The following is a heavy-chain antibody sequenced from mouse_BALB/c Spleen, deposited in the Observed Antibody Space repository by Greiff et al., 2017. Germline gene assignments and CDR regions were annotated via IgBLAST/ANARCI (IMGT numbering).Heavy chain of an antibody. CDR2: ISSGGSYT. CDR3: ARSYYGSRYFDV. J-gene: IGHJ1*01. D-gene: IGHD1-1*01. CDR1: GFTFSSYA. Sequence: EVNVVESGGGLVKPGGSLKLSCAASGFTFSSYAMSWVRQSPEKRLEWVAEISSGGSYTYYPDTVTGRFTISRDNAKNTLYLEMSSLRSEDTAMYYCARSYYGSRYFDVWGAGTTVTVSS. V-gene: IGHV5-9-4*01.